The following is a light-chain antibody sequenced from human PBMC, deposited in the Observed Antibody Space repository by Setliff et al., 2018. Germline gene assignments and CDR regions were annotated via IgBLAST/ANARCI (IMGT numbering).Light chain of an antibody. CDR1: ALPKKY. CDR2: KDN. Sequence: SYELTQPPSVSLSPGQTARITCSGDALPKKYAYWYQQKPGQAPVLVIYKDNERPSGIPERFSGSSSGTTVTLTISGVQVEDEADYYCQSGDSSGSYVFGSGTKVTVL. J-gene: IGLJ1*01. V-gene: IGLV3-25*03. CDR3: QSGDSSGSYV.